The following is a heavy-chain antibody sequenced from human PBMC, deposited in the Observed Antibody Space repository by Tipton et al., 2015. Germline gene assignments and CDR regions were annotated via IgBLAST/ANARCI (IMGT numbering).Heavy chain of an antibody. CDR2: ICHTGST. CDR1: GGSISSGHW. V-gene: IGHV4-4*02. D-gene: IGHD4-23*01. Sequence: TLSLTCTVSGGSISSGHWWSWVRQPPGKGLEWIGEICHTGSTDYNPSLKSRVTISVDTSKTQFSLKMSSVTASDTAVYYCARARGRHGGLFDSWGQGILVTVSS. J-gene: IGHJ4*02. CDR3: ARARGRHGGLFDS.